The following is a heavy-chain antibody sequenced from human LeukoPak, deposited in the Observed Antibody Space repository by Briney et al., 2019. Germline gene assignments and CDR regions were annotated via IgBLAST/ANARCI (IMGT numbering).Heavy chain of an antibody. Sequence: PGGSLRLSCATSGFTFSDYHMNWIRQAPGKGLEWVSYISSSGGIIYYADSVKGRFTISRDNTKNSLYLQMNSLRAEDTAVYYCAKDPATMIVVVINYYFDYWGQGTLVTVSS. V-gene: IGHV3-11*01. CDR2: ISSSGGII. CDR3: AKDPATMIVVVINYYFDY. D-gene: IGHD3-22*01. J-gene: IGHJ4*02. CDR1: GFTFSDYH.